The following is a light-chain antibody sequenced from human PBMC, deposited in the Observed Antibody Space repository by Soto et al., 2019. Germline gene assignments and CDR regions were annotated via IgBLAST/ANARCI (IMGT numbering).Light chain of an antibody. CDR1: QSVSSN. CDR2: GAS. Sequence: EIVMTKSPATLSVSPGERATLSCRASQSVSSNLAWYQQKPGQAPRLLIYGASTRATGIPARFSGSGSGTEFIHTISSLQSEDFAVYYCQQYNNWPLTFGGGTKVEIK. V-gene: IGKV3-15*01. J-gene: IGKJ4*01. CDR3: QQYNNWPLT.